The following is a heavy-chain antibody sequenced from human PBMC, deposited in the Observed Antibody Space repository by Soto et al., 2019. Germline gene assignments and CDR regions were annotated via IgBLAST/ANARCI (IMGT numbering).Heavy chain of an antibody. V-gene: IGHV1-69*13. CDR2: IIPIFGTA. CDR1: GGTFSSYA. CDR3: ARDRGIAAAGIEYFQH. Sequence: GASVKVSCKASGGTFSSYAISWVRQAPGQGLEWMGGIIPIFGTANYAQKFQGRVTITADESTSTAYMELSSLRSEDTAVYYCARDRGIAAAGIEYFQHWGQGTLVTVSS. J-gene: IGHJ1*01. D-gene: IGHD6-13*01.